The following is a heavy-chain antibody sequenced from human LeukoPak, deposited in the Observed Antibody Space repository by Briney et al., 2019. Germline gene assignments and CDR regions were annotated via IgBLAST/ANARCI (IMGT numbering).Heavy chain of an antibody. CDR2: INHSGST. Sequence: SETLSLTCAVYGGSFSGYYWNWIRQPPGTGLEWIGQINHSGSTNYNPSLKSRVTISVDTSKNQFSLKLTSVTSADTAVYYCARGGLWGGNYYTNPHYWSQGTLVTVSS. CDR1: GGSFSGYY. D-gene: IGHD1-26*01. V-gene: IGHV4-34*01. CDR3: ARGGLWGGNYYTNPHY. J-gene: IGHJ4*02.